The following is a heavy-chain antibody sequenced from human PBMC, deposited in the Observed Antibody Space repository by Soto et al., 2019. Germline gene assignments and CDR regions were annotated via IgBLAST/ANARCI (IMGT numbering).Heavy chain of an antibody. D-gene: IGHD2-21*01. Sequence: EVQLVESGGGLVQPGGSLRLSCAASEFTLTNYWMTWVRQAPGKGLEWVANINQDGSDKYYVDSVKGRFTISRDNAKNSLYLQMNILRAEDTAVYYCARPNLWTCGMDVWGQGTTVTVSS. V-gene: IGHV3-7*01. J-gene: IGHJ6*02. CDR2: INQDGSDK. CDR3: ARPNLWTCGMDV. CDR1: EFTLTNYW.